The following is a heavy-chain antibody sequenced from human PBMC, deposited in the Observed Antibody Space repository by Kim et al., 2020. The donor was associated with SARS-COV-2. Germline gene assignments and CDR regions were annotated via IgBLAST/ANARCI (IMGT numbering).Heavy chain of an antibody. V-gene: IGHV3-73*01. J-gene: IGHJ5*02. Sequence: GGSLRLSCAASGFTFSDSTMYWVRQASEKGLEWVGRIRTKANNYATAYAASVKGRFTISRDDSINMAYLQMNSLKTEDTAVYYCTRNSPLLFGFDPWGQG. CDR1: GFTFSDST. D-gene: IGHD1-26*01. CDR2: IRTKANNYAT. CDR3: TRNSPLLFGFDP.